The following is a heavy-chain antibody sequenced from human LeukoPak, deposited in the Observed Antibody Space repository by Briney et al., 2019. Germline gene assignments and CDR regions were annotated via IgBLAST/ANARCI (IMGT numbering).Heavy chain of an antibody. Sequence: GGSLRLSCAASGFALSAYEMNWVRQAPGKGLEWIADIIISGHTKNYADSVKGRFTISRDNARTSLYLQMSSVRVEDTGVYYCARGDPHADLWGQGTLVTVSS. V-gene: IGHV3-48*03. J-gene: IGHJ5*02. CDR3: ARGDPHADL. CDR2: IIISGHTK. CDR1: GFALSAYE.